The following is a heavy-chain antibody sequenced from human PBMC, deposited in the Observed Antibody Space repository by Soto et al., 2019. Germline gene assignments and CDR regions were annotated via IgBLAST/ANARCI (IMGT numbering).Heavy chain of an antibody. Sequence: SETLSLTCTVSGDSIANSNYYWGWFRQPPGKGLEWIASIYYIGSTYYNPSLKSRVTISVDTSNNTLYLQMNSLRADDTAVYYCVKSPRSGYEAPWDYWGQGTQVTVSS. CDR3: VKSPRSGYEAPWDY. D-gene: IGHD5-12*01. CDR1: GDSIANSNYY. V-gene: IGHV4-39*01. CDR2: IYYIGST. J-gene: IGHJ4*02.